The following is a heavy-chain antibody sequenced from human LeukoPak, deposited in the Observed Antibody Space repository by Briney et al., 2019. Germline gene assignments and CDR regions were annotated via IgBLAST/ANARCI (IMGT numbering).Heavy chain of an antibody. D-gene: IGHD2-8*01. CDR1: GYTFTSYG. CDR3: ARGFLVLYGVPNWFDP. V-gene: IGHV1-18*01. CDR2: ISAYNGNT. Sequence: GASVKVSCKASGYTFTSYGISWVRQAPGQGLEWMGWISAYNGNTNYAQKLQGRVTMTTDTSTSTAYMELRSLRSDDTAVYYCARGFLVLYGVPNWFDPWGQGTLVTVSS. J-gene: IGHJ5*02.